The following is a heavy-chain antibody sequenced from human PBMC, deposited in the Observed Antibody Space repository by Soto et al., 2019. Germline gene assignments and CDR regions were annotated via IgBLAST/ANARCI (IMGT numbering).Heavy chain of an antibody. J-gene: IGHJ3*02. CDR2: FHYSGST. CDR1: GCSMSSYF. Sequence: SETLSLTCTVSGCSMSSYFWSWIRQPPGKGLEWIGYFHYSGSTNYNPSLKSRVTISVDTSKNQFSLIVSSVTAADTAVYYCARRSGYCSGGSCYVAFDIWGQGTVVTVSS. V-gene: IGHV4-59*08. D-gene: IGHD2-15*01. CDR3: ARRSGYCSGGSCYVAFDI.